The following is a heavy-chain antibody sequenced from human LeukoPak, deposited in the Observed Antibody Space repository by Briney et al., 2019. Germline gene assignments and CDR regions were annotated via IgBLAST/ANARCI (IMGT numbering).Heavy chain of an antibody. Sequence: GGSLRLSCAASGFTFSSYWMSWVRQAPGKGLEWVANIKQDGSEKYYVDSVKGRFTISRDNAKNSLYLQMNSLRAEDTAVYYCARDLRDYYDSSGYYYVSDSGAALDYWGQGTLVTVSS. CDR3: ARDLRDYYDSSGYYYVSDSGAALDY. CDR2: IKQDGSEK. CDR1: GFTFSSYW. D-gene: IGHD3-22*01. V-gene: IGHV3-7*01. J-gene: IGHJ4*02.